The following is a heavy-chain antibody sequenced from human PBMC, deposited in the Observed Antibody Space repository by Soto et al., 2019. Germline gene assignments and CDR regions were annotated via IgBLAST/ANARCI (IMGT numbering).Heavy chain of an antibody. CDR2: IIPILGIA. CDR3: ARDQDSSSWYWREQINWFDP. V-gene: IGHV1-69*04. J-gene: IGHJ5*02. Sequence: ASVKVSCKASGGTFSSYTISWVRQAPGQGLEWMGRIIPILGIANYAQKFQGRVTITADKSTSTAYMELSSLRSEDTAVYYCARDQDSSSWYWREQINWFDPWGQGTLVTVSS. CDR1: GGTFSSYT. D-gene: IGHD6-13*01.